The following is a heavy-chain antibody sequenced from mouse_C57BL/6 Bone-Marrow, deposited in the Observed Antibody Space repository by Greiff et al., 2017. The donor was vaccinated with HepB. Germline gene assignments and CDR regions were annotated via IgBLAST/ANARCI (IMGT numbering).Heavy chain of an antibody. CDR1: GYSITSGYY. CDR2: ISYDGSN. CDR3: ARDRLGDY. J-gene: IGHJ4*01. V-gene: IGHV3-6*01. D-gene: IGHD4-1*01. Sequence: EVHLVESGPGLVKPSQSLSLTCSVTGYSITSGYYWNWIRQFPGNKLEWMGYISYDGSNNYNPSLKNRISITRDTSKNQFFLKLNSVTTEDTATYYCARDRLGDYWGQGTSVTVSS.